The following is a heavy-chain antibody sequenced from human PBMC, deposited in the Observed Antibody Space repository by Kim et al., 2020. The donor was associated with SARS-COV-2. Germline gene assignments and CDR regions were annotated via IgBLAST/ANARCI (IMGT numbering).Heavy chain of an antibody. V-gene: IGHV3-30*18. CDR2: ISYDGSNK. D-gene: IGHD2-15*01. J-gene: IGHJ4*02. CDR1: GFTFSSYG. Sequence: GGSLRLSCAASGFTFSSYGMHWVRQAPCKGLEWVSVISYDGSNKYYADSVKGRFTISRDNSKNTLYLQMNSLRPEDTDVYYCAKDQERYCSGGSCYSGYFDYWGQGAPVTVSS. CDR3: AKDQERYCSGGSCYSGYFDY.